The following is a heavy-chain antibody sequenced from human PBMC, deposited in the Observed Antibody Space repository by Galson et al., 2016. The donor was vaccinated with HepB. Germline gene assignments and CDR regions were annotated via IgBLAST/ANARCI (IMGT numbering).Heavy chain of an antibody. V-gene: IGHV1-3*01. CDR2: VDPGDGST. CDR1: GYTFTNYA. J-gene: IGHJ4*02. D-gene: IGHD3-16*01. CDR3: ARGGSRRLYYNDLDY. Sequence: SVKVSCKASGYTFTNYALHWVRQAPGQSLEWMGCVDPGDGSTKYPQKFQGRITITLDASASAADLELSGLTSGDTAMYYCARGGSRRLYYNDLDYWAQGTLVAVSS.